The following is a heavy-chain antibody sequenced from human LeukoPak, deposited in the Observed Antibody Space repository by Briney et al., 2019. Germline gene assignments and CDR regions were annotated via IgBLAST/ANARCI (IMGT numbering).Heavy chain of an antibody. V-gene: IGHV3-23*01. CDR1: GFTFSSYA. CDR3: AKSVTVGSGYYRYYFDY. J-gene: IGHJ4*02. D-gene: IGHD3-22*01. Sequence: PGGSLTLSCAASGFTFSSYAMSWVRQAPGKGLEWVSAISGSGGSAYYADSVKGRFTISRDNSKNTLYLQMNSLRAEHTAVYYSAKSVTVGSGYYRYYFDYWGQGTLVTVSS. CDR2: ISGSGGSA.